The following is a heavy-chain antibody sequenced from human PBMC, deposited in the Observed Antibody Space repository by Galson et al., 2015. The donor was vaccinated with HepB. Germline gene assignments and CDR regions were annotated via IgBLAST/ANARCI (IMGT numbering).Heavy chain of an antibody. CDR2: ISSNGGST. J-gene: IGHJ3*02. D-gene: IGHD6-19*01. CDR1: GFTFSSYA. Sequence: SLRLSCAASGFTFSSYAMHWVRQAPGKGLEYVSAISSNGGSTYYADSVKGRFTISRDNSKNTLYLQMSSLRAEDTAVYYCVKGACGWYRQGAFDIWGQGTMVTVSS. CDR3: VKGACGWYRQGAFDI. V-gene: IGHV3-64D*06.